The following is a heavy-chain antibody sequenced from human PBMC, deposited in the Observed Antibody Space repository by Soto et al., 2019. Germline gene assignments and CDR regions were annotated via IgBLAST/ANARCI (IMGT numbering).Heavy chain of an antibody. CDR3: AKERYGDYGGIDY. V-gene: IGHV3-23*01. Sequence: EVQLLESGGGLVQPGGSLRLSCAASGFTFSTYAMIWVRQAPGKGLEWVSVITGSGGSTYYADSVKGRFTISRDTSKNTLFLQKNSLRAEDTAVYYCAKERYGDYGGIDYWGQGTMVTVSS. CDR1: GFTFSTYA. CDR2: ITGSGGST. D-gene: IGHD4-17*01. J-gene: IGHJ4*02.